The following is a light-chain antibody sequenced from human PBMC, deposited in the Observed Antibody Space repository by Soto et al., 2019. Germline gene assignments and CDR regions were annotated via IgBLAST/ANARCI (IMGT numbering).Light chain of an antibody. CDR3: QQYYSYPQT. CDR2: AAS. CDR1: QGISSY. V-gene: IGKV1-8*01. J-gene: IGKJ1*01. Sequence: AIRMTQSPSSFSASTGDRVTITCRASQGISSYLAWYQQKPGKAPKLLIYAASTLQSGVPSRFIRSGSGTAFTLTISCLQSEDFATYYCQQYYSYPQTFGQGTKVEIK.